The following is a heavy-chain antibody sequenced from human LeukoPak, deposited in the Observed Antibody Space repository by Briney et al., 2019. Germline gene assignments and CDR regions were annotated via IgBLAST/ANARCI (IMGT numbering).Heavy chain of an antibody. J-gene: IGHJ3*01. CDR3: ARDSGELRNSFDV. CDR1: GFTYSNHG. CDR2: IWYDGSQE. Sequence: GGSLRLSCVASGFTYSNHGMHWFRQAPGRGLEWVAVIWYDGSQEYYADSVKGRFTISRDNSKNTLDLQMNSLRAEDTAVYYCARDSGELRNSFDVWGHGTMVTVSS. D-gene: IGHD1-7*01. V-gene: IGHV3-33*01.